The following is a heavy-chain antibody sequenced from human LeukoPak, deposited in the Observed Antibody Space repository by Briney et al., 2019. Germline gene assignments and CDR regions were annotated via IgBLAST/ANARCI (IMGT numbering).Heavy chain of an antibody. J-gene: IGHJ4*02. V-gene: IGHV3-30*18. Sequence: PGRSLRLSCAASGFTFSSYGMHWVCQAPGKGLEWVAVISYDGSNKYYADSVKGRFTISRDNSKNTLYLQMNSLRAEDTAVYYCAKDAYPTLSGSYLDYWGQGTLVTVSS. CDR1: GFTFSSYG. CDR2: ISYDGSNK. CDR3: AKDAYPTLSGSYLDY. D-gene: IGHD1-26*01.